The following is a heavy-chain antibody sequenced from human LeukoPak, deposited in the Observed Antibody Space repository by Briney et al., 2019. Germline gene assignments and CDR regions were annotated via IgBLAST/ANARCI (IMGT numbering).Heavy chain of an antibody. CDR1: GYSFTSYW. D-gene: IGHD5-12*01. V-gene: IGHV5-51*01. CDR3: ARHVGSIVATIQADY. Sequence: GESLKISCKGSGYSFTSYWTGWVRQMPGKGLEWMGIIYPGDSDTRYSPSFQGQVTISADKSISTAYLQWSSLKASDTAMYYCARHVGSIVATIQADYWGQGTLVTVSS. CDR2: IYPGDSDT. J-gene: IGHJ4*02.